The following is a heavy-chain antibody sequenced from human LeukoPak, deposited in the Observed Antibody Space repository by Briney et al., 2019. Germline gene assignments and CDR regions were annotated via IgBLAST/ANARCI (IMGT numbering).Heavy chain of an antibody. V-gene: IGHV3-21*01. CDR2: ISSSSSYI. J-gene: IGHJ5*02. CDR3: ARAPARYCSSTSCYGFDP. D-gene: IGHD2-2*01. CDR1: GFTFSSYS. Sequence: AGGSLRLSCAASGFTFSSYSMNWVRQAPGKGLEWVSSISSSSSYIYYADSVKGRFTISRDNAKNSLYLQMNGLRAEDTAVYYCARAPARYCSSTSCYGFDPWGQGTLVTVSS.